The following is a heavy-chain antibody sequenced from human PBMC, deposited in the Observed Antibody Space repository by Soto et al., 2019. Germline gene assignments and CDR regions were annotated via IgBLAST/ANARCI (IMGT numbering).Heavy chain of an antibody. J-gene: IGHJ4*02. D-gene: IGHD2-21*02. CDR1: GDSISSDKW. Sequence: QVQLQESGPGLVKPSGTLSLTCAVSGDSISSDKWWCWVRQPPGKGLEWIGEIHHSGRTNYNPSRKSRVTILVEKSKNQVSLDRSSITAADTAVYYCARGGDWQFDYWGQGTLVTVSS. CDR2: IHHSGRT. V-gene: IGHV4-4*02. CDR3: ARGGDWQFDY.